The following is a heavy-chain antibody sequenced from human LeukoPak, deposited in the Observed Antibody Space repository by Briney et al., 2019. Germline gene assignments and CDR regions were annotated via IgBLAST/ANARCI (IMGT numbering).Heavy chain of an antibody. CDR2: INQDGSEK. J-gene: IGHJ6*03. V-gene: IGHV3-7*01. D-gene: IGHD3-3*01. CDR1: GFTFSDYW. Sequence: GGSLRLSCTVSGFTFSDYWMSWVRQAPGKGLEWVANINQDGSEKYYVDSVKGRFTISRDNAKNSLYLQMNSLRAEDTAVYYCARVSSGIYFGVVIPYYYYYMDVWGKGTTVTVSS. CDR3: ARVSSGIYFGVVIPYYYYYMDV.